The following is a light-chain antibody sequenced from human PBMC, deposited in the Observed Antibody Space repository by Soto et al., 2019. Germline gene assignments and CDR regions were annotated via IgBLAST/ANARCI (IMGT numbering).Light chain of an antibody. CDR2: AAS. V-gene: IGKV3-20*01. J-gene: IGKJ1*01. CDR1: QSVSTRY. CDR3: QQSLKSPWT. Sequence: EIVLTQSPGTLSLSPGERGTLSCRASQSVSTRYFAWYQQKPGQAPRLLIYAASRRATGTPDRFSASGSGSDFTLTISRLETEDVAVYYCQQSLKSPWTFGKGTKV.